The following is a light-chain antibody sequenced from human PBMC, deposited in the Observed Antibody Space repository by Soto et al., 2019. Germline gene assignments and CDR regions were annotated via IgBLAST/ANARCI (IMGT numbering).Light chain of an antibody. CDR2: GAS. CDR1: QSVSSN. V-gene: IGKV3-15*01. CDR3: QQYNNWPPVT. J-gene: IGKJ5*01. Sequence: ETLMTQSPATLSVSPGERATLSCRASQSVSSNVAWYQQKPGQAPRLLIYGASTRATGIPDRFSGSGSGTEFTLTISSLQSEDFAVYYCQQYNNWPPVTFGQGTRLEIK.